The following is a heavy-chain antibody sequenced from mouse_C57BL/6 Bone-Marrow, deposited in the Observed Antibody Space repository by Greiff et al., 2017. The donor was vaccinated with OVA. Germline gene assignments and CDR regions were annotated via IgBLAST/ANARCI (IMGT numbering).Heavy chain of an antibody. V-gene: IGHV1-7*01. CDR2: INPSSGYT. CDR3: ARWYYGSSYVFAY. D-gene: IGHD1-1*01. J-gene: IGHJ3*01. Sequence: QVQLQQSGAELAKPGASVKLSCKASGYTFTSYWMHWVKQRPGQGLEWIGYINPSSGYTKYNQKFKDKATLTADKSSSTAYMQLSSLTYEDSAVYYCARWYYGSSYVFAYWGQGTLVTVSA. CDR1: GYTFTSYW.